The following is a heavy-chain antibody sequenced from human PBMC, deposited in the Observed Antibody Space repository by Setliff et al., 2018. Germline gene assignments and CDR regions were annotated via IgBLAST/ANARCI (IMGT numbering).Heavy chain of an antibody. Sequence: GESLKISCKGSGYSFTSYWIGWVRQTPGKGLEWVSYINSGGSKVYYADSVKGRFTISRDNAKNSLYLQMSSLRAEDTAVYYCARWTARAVDYWGQGTLVTVSS. D-gene: IGHD6-6*01. CDR3: ARWTARAVDY. V-gene: IGHV3-11*01. CDR2: INSGGSKV. CDR1: GYSFTSYW. J-gene: IGHJ4*02.